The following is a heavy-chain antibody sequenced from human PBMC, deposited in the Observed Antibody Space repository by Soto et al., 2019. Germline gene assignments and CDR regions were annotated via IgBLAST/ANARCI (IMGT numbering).Heavy chain of an antibody. V-gene: IGHV1-3*01. J-gene: IGHJ4*02. CDR3: ARSSGRYSTSWYPCHY. CDR1: GYTFTSYA. Sequence: ASVKVSCKASGYTFTSYAMHWVRQAPGQRLEWMGWINAGNGNTKYSQKFQGRVTITRDTSASTAYMELSSLRSEDTAVYYCARSSGRYSTSWYPCHYWGQGTLVTVSS. D-gene: IGHD6-13*01. CDR2: INAGNGNT.